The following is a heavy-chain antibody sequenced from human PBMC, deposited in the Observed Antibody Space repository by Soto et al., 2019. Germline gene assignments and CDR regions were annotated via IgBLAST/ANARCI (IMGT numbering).Heavy chain of an antibody. CDR1: GFTSSSYA. V-gene: IGHV3-23*01. J-gene: IGHJ3*02. D-gene: IGHD6-19*01. CDR3: ARLYSSGWIDAFDI. Sequence: GALRLSCAASGFTSSSYAMSWVRQAPGKGLEWVSAISGSGSNTYYADSVKGRFTISRDNSKNTLFLQMNSLRAEDTAVYYCARLYSSGWIDAFDIWGQGTMVTVSS. CDR2: ISGSGSNT.